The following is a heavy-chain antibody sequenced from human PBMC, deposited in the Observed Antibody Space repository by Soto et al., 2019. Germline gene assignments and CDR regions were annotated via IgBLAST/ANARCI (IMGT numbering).Heavy chain of an antibody. CDR1: GGSISSGVYY. V-gene: IGHV4-30-4*01. J-gene: IGHJ4*02. Sequence: SETLSLTCTVSGGSISSGVYYWSWIRQPPGKGLEWIGYIYYSGSTYYNPSLKSRVTISVDTSKNQFSLKLSSVTAADTAVFYCARGRYFDWLYPDYWGQGTQVTVSS. CDR2: IYYSGST. D-gene: IGHD3-9*01. CDR3: ARGRYFDWLYPDY.